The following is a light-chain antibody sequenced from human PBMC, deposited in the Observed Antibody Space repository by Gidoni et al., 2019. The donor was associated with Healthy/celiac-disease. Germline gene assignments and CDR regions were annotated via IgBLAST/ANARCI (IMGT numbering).Light chain of an antibody. CDR1: QSVLYSSNNKNY. Sequence: DIVMTQSPDSLAVSLGERATINCKPSQSVLYSSNNKNYLAWYQQKPGQPPKLLIYWASTRESGGPDRFSGSGSGTDFTLTISSLQAEDVAVYYCQQYYSTPRGAFGQGTKVEIK. J-gene: IGKJ1*01. CDR2: WAS. V-gene: IGKV4-1*01. CDR3: QQYYSTPRGA.